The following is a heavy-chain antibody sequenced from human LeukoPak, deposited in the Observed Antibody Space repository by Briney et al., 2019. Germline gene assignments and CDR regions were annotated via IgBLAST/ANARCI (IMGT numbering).Heavy chain of an antibody. CDR3: AKDPKYCGTRSCDSYFYHMDV. CDR1: VFTYSSHG. CDR2: LRFDGSDK. V-gene: IGHV3-30*02. J-gene: IGHJ6*03. Sequence: GGSLGLSCASSVFTYSSHGMHWVPQARGKGLEGGTFLRFDGSDKYYIESLKDRFTITRDNSKKMLYLQINSLRPEDSAVYYCAKDPKYCGTRSCDSYFYHMDVWGKGTTVTVSS. D-gene: IGHD2-21*01.